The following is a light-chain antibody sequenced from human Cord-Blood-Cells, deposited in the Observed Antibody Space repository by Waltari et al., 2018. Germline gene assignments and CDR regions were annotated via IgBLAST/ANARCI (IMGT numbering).Light chain of an antibody. V-gene: IGKV1-39*01. J-gene: IGKJ2*03. Sequence: DIQMTQSPSSLSASVGDRVTITCRASQSISSYLNWYQQKPGKAPKLLVYAASSLQSGVPSRFSGSGSGTEFTLTISSLEPEDFAAYYCQQSYSTPQSFGPGTKLEIK. CDR2: AAS. CDR1: QSISSY. CDR3: QQSYSTPQS.